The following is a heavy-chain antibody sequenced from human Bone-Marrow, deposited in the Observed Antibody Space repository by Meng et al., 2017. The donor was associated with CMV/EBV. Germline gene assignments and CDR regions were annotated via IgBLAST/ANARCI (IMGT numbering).Heavy chain of an antibody. J-gene: IGHJ6*02. V-gene: IGHV1-69*02. CDR3: ARAVEMATTPYYYYGMDV. Sequence: SVKVSCKASGGTFSSYTISWVRQAPGQGLEWMGRIIPILGIANYAQKFQGRVTITADKSTSTAYMELSSLRSEDTAVYYCARAVEMATTPYYYYGMDVWGQGPTVTVSS. CDR1: GGTFSSYT. D-gene: IGHD5-24*01. CDR2: IIPILGIA.